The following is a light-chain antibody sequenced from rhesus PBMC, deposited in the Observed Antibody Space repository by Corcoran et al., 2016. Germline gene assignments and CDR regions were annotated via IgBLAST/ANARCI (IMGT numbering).Light chain of an antibody. Sequence: QAALTQPPSVSGSPGQSVTISCTGTSSDIGGDNYVSWYQQHPGKAPKLMIYDVSKRPSGVPDRFSGSKSGNTASLNISGLQAEDEADYYCSSYAGSNTYIFGAGTRLTVL. J-gene: IGLJ1*01. CDR2: DVS. V-gene: IGLV2-23*01. CDR1: SSDIGGDNY. CDR3: SSYAGSNTYI.